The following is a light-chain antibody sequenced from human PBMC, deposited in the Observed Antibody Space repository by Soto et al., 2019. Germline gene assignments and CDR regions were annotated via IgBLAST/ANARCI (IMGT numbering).Light chain of an antibody. Sequence: EIVLAQSPATLSVSPGERVTLSCRASQNVNRNLAWYQQKPGQAPRLLMYGVSARATGFPARFSGSGSGTEFTLTISSLQPEDFSGYYCQQYHDWPPVTCGGGTKVAI. V-gene: IGKV3-15*01. J-gene: IGKJ4*01. CDR3: QQYHDWPPVT. CDR2: GVS. CDR1: QNVNRN.